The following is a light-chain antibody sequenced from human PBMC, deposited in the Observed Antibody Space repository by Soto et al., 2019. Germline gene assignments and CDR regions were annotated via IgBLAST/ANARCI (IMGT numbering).Light chain of an antibody. CDR3: QQYNNWLTWT. V-gene: IGKV3-15*01. CDR1: QRVSTN. CDR2: GAS. Sequence: IVLAQYPATLSLSPVERATLSCGASQRVSTNSLAWYQQKPGQAPRLLIYGASTRATGIPARFSGSGSGTEFTLTISSLQSEDFAVYYCQQYNNWLTWTFGQGTNVDIK. J-gene: IGKJ1*01.